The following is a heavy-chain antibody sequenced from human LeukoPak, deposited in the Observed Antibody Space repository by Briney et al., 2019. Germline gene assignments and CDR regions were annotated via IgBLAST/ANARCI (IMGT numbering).Heavy chain of an antibody. J-gene: IGHJ4*02. CDR2: ISPSGTST. CDR1: GYTFTNYY. V-gene: IGHV1-46*01. CDR3: ARHMTTVVTSLDS. D-gene: IGHD4-23*01. Sequence: ASVKVSCKTSGYTFTNYYMHWVRQAPGQGLEWLAIISPSGTSTAYAQKFQGRVTVTGDTSTSTVYMELSSLKSEDTAVYYCARHMTTVVTSLDSWGQGTLVTVSS.